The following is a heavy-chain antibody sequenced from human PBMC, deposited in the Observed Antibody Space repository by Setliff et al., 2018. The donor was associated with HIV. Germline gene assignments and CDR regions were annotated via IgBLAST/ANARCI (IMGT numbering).Heavy chain of an antibody. CDR2: VYHSGST. Sequence: PSETLSLTCAVSGGSISSSYWWSWVRQPPGKGLEWIGEVYHSGSTNYNPSLESRVTISVDKSKNQFSLKLTSVTAADTAVYYCARAPDWVAFDIWGQGTMVTVSS. CDR3: ARAPDWVAFDI. CDR1: GGSISSSYW. V-gene: IGHV4-4*02. D-gene: IGHD3-9*01. J-gene: IGHJ3*02.